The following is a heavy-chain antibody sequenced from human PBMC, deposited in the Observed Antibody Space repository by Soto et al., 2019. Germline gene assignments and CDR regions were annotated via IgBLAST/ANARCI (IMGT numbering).Heavy chain of an antibody. Sequence: QVQLVQSGAEVKKPGASVKVSCKASGYTFTNYGINWVRQAHGQGLELMGCISASNGNTNYAQRVQGRVTMTSDTSTSTAYLELRSLRSDDTAVYYCARSQSGDYEGCGYWGQGTLVTVSS. CDR3: ARSQSGDYEGCGY. CDR1: GYTFTNYG. D-gene: IGHD4-17*01. CDR2: ISASNGNT. V-gene: IGHV1-18*01. J-gene: IGHJ4*02.